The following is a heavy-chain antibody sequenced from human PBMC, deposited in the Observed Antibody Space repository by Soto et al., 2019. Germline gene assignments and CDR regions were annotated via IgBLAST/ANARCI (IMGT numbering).Heavy chain of an antibody. J-gene: IGHJ4*02. CDR2: MNPNSGNT. D-gene: IGHD3-9*01. CDR3: ARVSEKLRYFDWLLLVY. CDR1: GYTFTSYD. Sequence: ASVEVSCKASGYTFTSYDINWVRQATGQGLEWMGWMNPNSGNTGYAQKFQGRVTMTRNTSISTAYMELSSLRSEDTAVYYCARVSEKLRYFDWLLLVYWGQGTLV. V-gene: IGHV1-8*01.